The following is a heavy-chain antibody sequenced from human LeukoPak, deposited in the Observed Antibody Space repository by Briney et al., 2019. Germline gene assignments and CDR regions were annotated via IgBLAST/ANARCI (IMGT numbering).Heavy chain of an antibody. Sequence: PGGSLRLSCAASGFTFSSYWMHWVRQAPGKGLVWVAHINNDGSRTNYADSVKGRFSISRDNAKNTLYLQMNSLRVEDTAVYYCARGRPHGNDYWGQGTLVTVSS. J-gene: IGHJ4*02. CDR3: ARGRPHGNDY. V-gene: IGHV3-74*01. D-gene: IGHD4-23*01. CDR1: GFTFSSYW. CDR2: INNDGSRT.